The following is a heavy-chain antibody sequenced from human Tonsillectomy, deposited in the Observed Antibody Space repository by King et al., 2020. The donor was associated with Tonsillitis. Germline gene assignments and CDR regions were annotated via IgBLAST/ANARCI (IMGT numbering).Heavy chain of an antibody. CDR3: AKVAPYDSTGYRLHS. CDR2: IRHDASDK. Sequence: VQLVESGGGVVQPGGSLRLSCTASGFTFTTCGMHWVRQAPGKGLEWVACIRHDASDKYYVESLKGRFTISRDNSKNTLSLQMNSLRAEDTAVYYCAKVAPYDSTGYRLHSWGQGTLVTVSS. V-gene: IGHV3-30*02. J-gene: IGHJ4*02. CDR1: GFTFTTCG. D-gene: IGHD3-22*01.